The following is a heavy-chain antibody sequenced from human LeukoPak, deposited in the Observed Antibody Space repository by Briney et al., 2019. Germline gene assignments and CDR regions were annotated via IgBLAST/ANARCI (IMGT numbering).Heavy chain of an antibody. J-gene: IGHJ5*02. CDR3: AIASSSGGSRGQLWS. V-gene: IGHV3-48*01. CDR2: ISSSSSTI. Sequence: PGGSLRLSCAASGFTFSSYSMNWVRQAPGKGLEWVSYISSSSSTIYYADSVKGRFTISRDNAKNSLYLQMNSLRAEDTAVYYCAIASSSGGSRGQLWSWGQGTLVTVSS. D-gene: IGHD2-15*01. CDR1: GFTFSSYS.